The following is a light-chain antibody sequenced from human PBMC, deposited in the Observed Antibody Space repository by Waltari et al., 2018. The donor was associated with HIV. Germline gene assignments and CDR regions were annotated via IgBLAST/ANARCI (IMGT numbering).Light chain of an antibody. Sequence: QTVVTQEPSFSVSPGGTVTLTCGLSSGSVSTSYYPSWYQQTPGQAPRTLIYSTNTRSSGIPDRFSGSILGNKAALTITGAQADDESDYYWVLYMGSGIGVFGGGTKLTVL. CDR1: SGSVSTSYY. V-gene: IGLV8-61*01. CDR3: VLYMGSGIGV. J-gene: IGLJ3*02. CDR2: STN.